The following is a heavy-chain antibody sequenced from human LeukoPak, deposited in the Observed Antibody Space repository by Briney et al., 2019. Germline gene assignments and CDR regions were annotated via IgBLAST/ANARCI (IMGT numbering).Heavy chain of an antibody. V-gene: IGHV3-74*01. D-gene: IGHD1-26*01. Sequence: GGSLRLSCAASGFTFSSYWMHWVRQAPGKGLVWVARINSDGSSTSCADSVKSRFTISRDNAKSTLYLQMNSLRDEDTAVYYCAREVVVGATRAFDIWGQGTMVTVSS. CDR2: INSDGSST. J-gene: IGHJ3*02. CDR3: AREVVVGATRAFDI. CDR1: GFTFSSYW.